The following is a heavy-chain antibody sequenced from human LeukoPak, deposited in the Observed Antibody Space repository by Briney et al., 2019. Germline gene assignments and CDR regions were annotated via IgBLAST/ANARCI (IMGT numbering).Heavy chain of an antibody. V-gene: IGHV3-48*04. Sequence: GGSLRLSCAASEFTFTSYSMNWVRQAPGKGLEWVSFISSSSYTIYYADSVKGRFTISRDNAKNSLYLQMNSLRAEDTAVYYCARGSVNRGLYDYWGQGTLVIVSS. CDR3: ARGSVNRGLYDY. CDR1: EFTFTSYS. CDR2: ISSSSYTI. D-gene: IGHD2/OR15-2a*01. J-gene: IGHJ4*02.